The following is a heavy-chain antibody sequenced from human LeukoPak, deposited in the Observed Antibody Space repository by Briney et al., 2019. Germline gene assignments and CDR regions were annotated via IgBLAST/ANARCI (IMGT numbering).Heavy chain of an antibody. J-gene: IGHJ1*01. Sequence: GGSLRLSCAASGFTFSTYAMHWVRQAPGKGLEGVAVKYYADSVKGRFTISRDNSKNTLYLQMNSLRAEDTVVYYCARETFVYDLSGGEYFQHWGQGTLVTVSS. V-gene: IGHV3-30*04. CDR2: K. D-gene: IGHD3/OR15-3a*01. CDR1: GFTFSTYA. CDR3: ARETFVYDLSGGEYFQH.